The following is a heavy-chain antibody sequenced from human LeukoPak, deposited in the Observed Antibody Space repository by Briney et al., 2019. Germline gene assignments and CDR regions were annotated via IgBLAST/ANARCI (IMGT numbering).Heavy chain of an antibody. J-gene: IGHJ4*02. V-gene: IGHV4-34*01. D-gene: IGHD6-13*01. CDR3: ASGIAAAGYFDY. CDR2: VNHSGIT. Sequence: KPSETLSLTCAVYGGSFSGYYWSWIRQPPGKGLEWIGEVNHSGITNYNASLKSRVTILVDTSKNQFSLRLSSVTAADTAVYYCASGIAAAGYFDYWGQGTLVTVSS. CDR1: GGSFSGYY.